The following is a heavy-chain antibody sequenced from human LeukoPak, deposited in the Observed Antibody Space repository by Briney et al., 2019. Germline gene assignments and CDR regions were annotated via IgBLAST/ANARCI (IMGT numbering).Heavy chain of an antibody. CDR1: GFTFSSYA. Sequence: PGGSLRLFCAASGFTFSSYAMHWVRQAPGKGLEWVAVISYDGSNKYYADSVKGRFTISRDNSKNTLYLQMNSLRAEDTAVYYCARVSAYYYGSGSYYIYFDYWGQGTLVTVSS. CDR2: ISYDGSNK. V-gene: IGHV3-30*04. CDR3: ARVSAYYYGSGSYYIYFDY. D-gene: IGHD3-10*01. J-gene: IGHJ4*02.